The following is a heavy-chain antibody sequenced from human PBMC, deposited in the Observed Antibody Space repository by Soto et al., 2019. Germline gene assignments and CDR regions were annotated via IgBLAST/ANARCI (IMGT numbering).Heavy chain of an antibody. CDR2: ISSSGSTI. CDR1: GVTFSSYE. V-gene: IGHV3-48*03. CDR3: ARVMSVGMIVDAFDI. Sequence: GGSLRLSCAASGVTFSSYEMNWVRQAPGKGLEWVSYISSSGSTIYYADSVKGRFTISRDNAKNSLYLQMNSLRAEDTAVYYCARVMSVGMIVDAFDIWGQGTMVTVSS. D-gene: IGHD3-22*01. J-gene: IGHJ3*02.